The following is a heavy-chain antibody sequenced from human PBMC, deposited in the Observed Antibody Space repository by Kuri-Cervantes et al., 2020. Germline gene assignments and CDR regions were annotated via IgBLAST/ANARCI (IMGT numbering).Heavy chain of an antibody. D-gene: IGHD2-2*02. Sequence: SETLSLTCTVSGGSISSYYWSWIRQPPGKGLEWIGYIYYSGSTNYNPSLKSRVTISVDTSKNQFSLKLSSVTAADTAVYYCARRVPAAIGYNYYYMDVWGKGTTVTVSS. CDR1: GGSISSYY. V-gene: IGHV4-59*12. J-gene: IGHJ6*03. CDR3: ARRVPAAIGYNYYYMDV. CDR2: IYYSGST.